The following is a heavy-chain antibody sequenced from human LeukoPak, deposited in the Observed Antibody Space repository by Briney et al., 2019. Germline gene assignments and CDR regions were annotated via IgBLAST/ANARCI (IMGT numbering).Heavy chain of an antibody. J-gene: IGHJ4*02. CDR2: ISYDGSNK. V-gene: IGHV3-30*04. CDR1: GFTFSSYA. D-gene: IGHD6-19*01. Sequence: GGSLRLSCAASGFTFSSYAMHWVRQAPGKGLEWMAVISYDGSNKYYADSVKGRFTISRDNSKNTLYLQMNSLRAEDTAVYYCAREAVVLTLDYWGQGTLVTVSS. CDR3: AREAVVLTLDY.